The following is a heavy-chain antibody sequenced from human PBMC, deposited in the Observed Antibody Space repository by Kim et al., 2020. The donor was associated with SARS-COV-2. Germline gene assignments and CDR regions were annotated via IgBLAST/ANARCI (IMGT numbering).Heavy chain of an antibody. CDR1: GGSFSGYY. CDR3: ARGRSQYSSSWAVAVLARGRKLYFDY. Sequence: SETLSLTCAVYGGSFSGYYWSWIRQPPGKGLEWIGEINHSGSTNYNPSLKSRVTISVDTSKNQFSLKLSSVTAADTAVYYCARGRSQYSSSWAVAVLARGRKLYFDYWGQGTLVTVSS. CDR2: INHSGST. J-gene: IGHJ4*02. V-gene: IGHV4-34*01. D-gene: IGHD6-13*01.